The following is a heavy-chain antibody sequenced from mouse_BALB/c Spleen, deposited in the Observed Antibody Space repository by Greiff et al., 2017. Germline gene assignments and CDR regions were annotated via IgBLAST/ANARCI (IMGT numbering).Heavy chain of an antibody. CDR2: ISTYYGDA. V-gene: IGHV1S137*01. Sequence: QVHVKQSGAELVRPGVSVKISCKGSGYTFTDYAMHWVKQSHAKSLEWIGVISTYYGDASYNQKFKGKATMTVDKSSSTAYMELARLTSEDSAIYYCARGLLRTSPFAYWGQGTLVTVSA. D-gene: IGHD1-1*01. CDR1: GYTFTDYA. CDR3: ARGLLRTSPFAY. J-gene: IGHJ3*01.